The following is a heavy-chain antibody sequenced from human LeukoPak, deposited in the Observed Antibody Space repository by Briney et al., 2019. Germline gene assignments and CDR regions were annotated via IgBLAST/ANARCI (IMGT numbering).Heavy chain of an antibody. V-gene: IGHV4-59*01. CDR3: ARAMYSGSYYYYYGMDV. CDR2: IYYSGST. J-gene: IGHJ6*02. D-gene: IGHD1-26*01. CDR1: GGSISSYY. Sequence: SETLSLTCTVSGGSISSYYWSWIRQPPGRGLEWIGYIYYSGSTNYNPSLKSRVTISVDTSKNQFSLKLSSVTAADTAVYYCARAMYSGSYYYYYGMDVWGQGTTVTVSS.